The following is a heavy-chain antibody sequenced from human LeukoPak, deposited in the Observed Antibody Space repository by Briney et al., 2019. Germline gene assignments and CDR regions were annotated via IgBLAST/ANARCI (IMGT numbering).Heavy chain of an antibody. Sequence: GESLKISCKGSGYSFTSYWIGWVRHIPGKGLELMGIIYPGDSDTRYSPSFQGQVTISADKSISTAYLQWSSLKASDTAMYYCARRGSRELLRGAFDIWGQGTMVTVSS. J-gene: IGHJ3*02. V-gene: IGHV5-51*01. CDR1: GYSFTSYW. CDR3: ARRGSRELLRGAFDI. CDR2: IYPGDSDT. D-gene: IGHD1-26*01.